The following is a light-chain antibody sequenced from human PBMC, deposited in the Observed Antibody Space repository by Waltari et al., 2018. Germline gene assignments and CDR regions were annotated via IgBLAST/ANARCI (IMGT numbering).Light chain of an antibody. V-gene: IGLV2-11*01. CDR1: SSAVGNYNF. CDR3: CSYAGSYTFV. J-gene: IGLJ7*01. CDR2: DVV. Sequence: QSALTQPRSVSGSPGQSVTISCSGTSSAVGNYNFFSWYQQHPGNAPKLLIYDVVKRPSGVPDRFSGSKSGNTASLTISGLQTEDEADYYCCSYAGSYTFVFGGGTQLTVL.